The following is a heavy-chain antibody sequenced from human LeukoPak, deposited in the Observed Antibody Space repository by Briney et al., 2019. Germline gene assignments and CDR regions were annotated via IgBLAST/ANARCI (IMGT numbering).Heavy chain of an antibody. D-gene: IGHD3-16*01. CDR3: AKDYGGGYFDY. CDR1: RFTFSRFW. V-gene: IGHV3-7*01. J-gene: IGHJ4*02. CDR2: IKEDGSEK. Sequence: GESLTLSCVVSRFTFSRFWMAWVRQAPGKRPEWVAQIKEDGSEKYYMDFVEGRFTISRDNAKNSLYLQMNSLRAEDTAVYYCAKDYGGGYFDYWGQGTLVTVSS.